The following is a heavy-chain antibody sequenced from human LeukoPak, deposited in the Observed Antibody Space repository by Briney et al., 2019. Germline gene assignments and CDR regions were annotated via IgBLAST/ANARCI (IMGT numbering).Heavy chain of an antibody. CDR3: AKGSVLHYYYGMDV. CDR1: GFTFSSYG. V-gene: IGHV3-30*18. D-gene: IGHD3-10*02. Sequence: PGGSLRLSCAASGFTFSSYGMHWVRQAPGKGLEWVAVISYDGSNKYYADSVKGRFTISRDNSKNTLYLQMNSLRAEDTAVYYCAKGSVLHYYYGMDVWGQGTTVTVSS. J-gene: IGHJ6*02. CDR2: ISYDGSNK.